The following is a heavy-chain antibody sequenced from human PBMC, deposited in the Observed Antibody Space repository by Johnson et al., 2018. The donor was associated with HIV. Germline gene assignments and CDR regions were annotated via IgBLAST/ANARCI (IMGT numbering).Heavy chain of an antibody. CDR3: ARAPKQGFRDFAGGAFDV. CDR2: ISYDGSNK. Sequence: QVQLVESGGGVVQPGRSLRLSCAASGFTFSRYVIHRVRQAPGKGLEWVAVISYDGSNKFYTDSVKGRFTFSRDNSKNTVYLQMNSLRVDDTALYYCARAPKQGFRDFAGGAFDVWGQGTMVTVSS. V-gene: IGHV3-30*04. CDR1: GFTFSRYV. D-gene: IGHD2-21*02. J-gene: IGHJ3*01.